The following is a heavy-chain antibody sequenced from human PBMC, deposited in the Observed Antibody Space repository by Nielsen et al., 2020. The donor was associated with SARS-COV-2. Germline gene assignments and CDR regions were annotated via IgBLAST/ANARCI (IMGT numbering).Heavy chain of an antibody. D-gene: IGHD5-12*01. CDR1: GFTFSAYA. CDR2: VSGNVAQTT. Sequence: LSLTCAASGFTFSAYAMIWVRQAAGKGLEWVSAVSGNVAQTTYYADSVKGRFTISRDNSQNTLYLEMNGLRAEDTAIYYCARDGRIGYGVYLDYWGQGTPVTVSS. V-gene: IGHV3-23*01. CDR3: ARDGRIGYGVYLDY. J-gene: IGHJ4*02.